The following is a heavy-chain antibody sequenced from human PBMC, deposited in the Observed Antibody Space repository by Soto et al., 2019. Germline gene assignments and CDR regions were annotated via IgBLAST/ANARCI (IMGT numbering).Heavy chain of an antibody. Sequence: QVQLVQSGAEVKKPGASVKVSCKTSGYTFTNYDINWVRQATGHGLEWMGWTNPKSGYTGSAQKFQGTVTTTRDSSIRTAYMELHSLTSEDTAVYYCARTAGDLDYWGQGTLITVSS. J-gene: IGHJ4*02. CDR3: ARTAGDLDY. D-gene: IGHD4-17*01. CDR2: TNPKSGYT. CDR1: GYTFTNYD. V-gene: IGHV1-8*01.